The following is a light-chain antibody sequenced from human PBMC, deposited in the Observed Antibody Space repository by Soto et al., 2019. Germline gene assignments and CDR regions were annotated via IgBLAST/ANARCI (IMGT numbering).Light chain of an antibody. J-gene: IGLJ3*02. CDR1: SSDIGSYNI. Sequence: QSVLTQPASVCESPGQSITISCTGTSSDIGSYNIVSWYHQHPGKAPKLMIYEGSKRPSGVSNCFSGSKSGNTASLTSSGLQAEVEADYYCCSYAGSSNWVFGGGTKLTVL. CDR3: CSYAGSSNWV. CDR2: EGS. V-gene: IGLV2-23*01.